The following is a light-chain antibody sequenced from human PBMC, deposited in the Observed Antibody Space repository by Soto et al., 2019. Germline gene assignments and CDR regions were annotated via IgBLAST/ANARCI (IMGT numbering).Light chain of an antibody. CDR2: EVS. CDR3: TSYAGTYSFFYV. Sequence: QSVLTQPPSASGSPGQSVTIFRTGTSSDVGAYNYVSWYQQLPGKAPKLIIYEVSKRPSGVPDRFSGSKSGNTASLTVSGLQAEDEADYYCTSYAGTYSFFYVFGTGTKVTVL. V-gene: IGLV2-8*01. J-gene: IGLJ1*01. CDR1: SSDVGAYNY.